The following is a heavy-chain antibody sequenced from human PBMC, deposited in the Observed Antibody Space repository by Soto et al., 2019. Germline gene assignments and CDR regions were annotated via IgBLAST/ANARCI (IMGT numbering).Heavy chain of an antibody. V-gene: IGHV3-21*03. Sequence: PGGSLRLSCAASGFTFSSYNMNWVRQAPGKGLEWVSSISGSSRSIYYTDSVRGRFTISRDNAKNSLFLQTNSLRDEDTALYYCARVPGYSRARTHFDSWGQGILVNVSS. D-gene: IGHD5-18*01. CDR2: ISGSSRSI. CDR1: GFTFSSYN. CDR3: ARVPGYSRARTHFDS. J-gene: IGHJ4*02.